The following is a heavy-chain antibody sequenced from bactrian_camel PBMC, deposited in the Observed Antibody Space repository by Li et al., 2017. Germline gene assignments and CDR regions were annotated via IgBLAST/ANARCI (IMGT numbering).Heavy chain of an antibody. CDR2: INSGGGST. CDR3: AADTTSMGWVPKYDS. J-gene: IGHJ4*01. D-gene: IGHD5*01. Sequence: VQLVESGGGLVQPGGSLRLSCAASGFTFSSYDMSWVRQAPGKGLEWVSAINSGGGSTYYADSVKGRFTISRDNAKNTMYLQMSSLKPEDTAVYYCAADTTSMGWVPKYDSWGQGTQVTVS. CDR1: GFTFSSYD. V-gene: IGHV3S40*01.